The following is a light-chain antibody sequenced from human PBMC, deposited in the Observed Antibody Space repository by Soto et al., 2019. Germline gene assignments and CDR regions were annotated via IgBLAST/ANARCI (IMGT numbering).Light chain of an antibody. Sequence: DIQMTPPPSTLSGSVGDRVTITCRASQTISSWLAWYQQKPGKAPKLLIYKASTLKSGVPSRFSGSGSGTEVTLTISSLHPDDFATYYCQHYNSYSEAFGQWPRWIS. CDR1: QTISSW. CDR3: QHYNSYSEA. CDR2: KAS. J-gene: IGKJ1*01. V-gene: IGKV1-5*03.